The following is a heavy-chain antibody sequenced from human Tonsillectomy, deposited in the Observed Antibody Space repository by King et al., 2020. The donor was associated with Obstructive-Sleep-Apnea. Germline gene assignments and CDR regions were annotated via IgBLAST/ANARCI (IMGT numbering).Heavy chain of an antibody. J-gene: IGHJ4*02. CDR2: ISVYNGNT. CDR1: GYTFTIYG. V-gene: IGHV1-18*01. CDR3: ARAHSGGWYTDY. D-gene: IGHD6-19*01. Sequence: VQLVESGAEVKKPGASVKVSCKASGYTFTIYGITWVRQAPGQGLEWMGWISVYNGNTNYAQQFQGRVTMTTDTSTSTAYMDLRSLRSDDTAVYYCARAHSGGWYTDYWGQGTLVTVSS.